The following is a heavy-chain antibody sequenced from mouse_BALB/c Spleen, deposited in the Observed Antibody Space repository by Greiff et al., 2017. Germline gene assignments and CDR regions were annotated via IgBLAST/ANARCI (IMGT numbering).Heavy chain of an antibody. J-gene: IGHJ2*01. CDR3: ARGGRLRYYGFLDY. Sequence: DVMLVESGGGLVKPGGSLKLSCAASGFTFSSYAMSWVRQTPEKRLEWVASISSGGSTYYPDSVKGRFTISRDNARNILYLQMSSLRSEDTAMYYCARGGRLRYYGFLDYWGQGTTLTGSS. D-gene: IGHD1-1*01. V-gene: IGHV5-6-5*01. CDR2: ISSGGST. CDR1: GFTFSSYA.